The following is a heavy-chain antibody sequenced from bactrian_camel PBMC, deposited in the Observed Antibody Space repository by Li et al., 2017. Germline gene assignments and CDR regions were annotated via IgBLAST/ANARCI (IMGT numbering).Heavy chain of an antibody. D-gene: IGHD2*01. CDR1: GSTASSYC. CDR2: IATGSGNT. Sequence: HVQLVESGGGSVQAGGSLRLSCAASGSTASSYCMAWFRQAPGKVREGVARIATGSGNTYYADSVKGRFTISQDNAKNTVYLQMNSLKPEDTAMYYCAASRGLVFGLNALRDSYYTYWGQGTQVTVS. V-gene: IGHV3S1*01. CDR3: AASRGLVFGLNALRDSYYTY. J-gene: IGHJ4*01.